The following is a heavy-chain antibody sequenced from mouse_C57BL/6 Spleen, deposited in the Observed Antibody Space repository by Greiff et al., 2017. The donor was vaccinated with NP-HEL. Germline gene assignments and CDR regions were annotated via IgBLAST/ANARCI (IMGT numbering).Heavy chain of an antibody. CDR2: IHPNSGST. Sequence: QVQLQQPGAELVKPGASVKLSCKASGYTFTSYWMHWVKQRPGQGLEWIGMIHPNSGSTNYNEKFKSKATLTVDKSSSTAYMQLNSLTSEDSAVYYCARSGIYYGNYGFDYWGQGTTLTVSS. CDR3: ARSGIYYGNYGFDY. D-gene: IGHD2-1*01. CDR1: GYTFTSYW. J-gene: IGHJ2*01. V-gene: IGHV1-64*01.